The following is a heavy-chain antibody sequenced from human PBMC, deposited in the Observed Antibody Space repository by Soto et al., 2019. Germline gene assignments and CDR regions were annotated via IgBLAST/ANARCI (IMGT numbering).Heavy chain of an antibody. J-gene: IGHJ3*01. CDR3: ARGSSWAFDF. CDR1: GFTFSGYW. Sequence: LRLSCAASGFTFSGYWMSWVRQAPGKGLEWVANIKRDGSEIYYADSVKGRFTISRDNAKDSLYLQMNSLRAEDTAVYYCARGSSWAFDFWGQGTMVTVSS. D-gene: IGHD6-6*01. V-gene: IGHV3-7*03. CDR2: IKRDGSEI.